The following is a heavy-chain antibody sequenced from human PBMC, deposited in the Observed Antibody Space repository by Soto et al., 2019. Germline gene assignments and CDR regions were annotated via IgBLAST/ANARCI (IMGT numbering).Heavy chain of an antibody. Sequence: QVQLEESGPGLVKPSETLSLTCTVSGGSITSYYLSWLRQPPGKGLEWFGYIYYTGSANYNPSLKSRVTISIDTSRNQFSLVLSSVTAADTAVYYCATAGGVATTLGYMDVWGKGTTVTVSS. V-gene: IGHV4-59*01. CDR2: IYYTGSA. J-gene: IGHJ6*03. CDR1: GGSITSYY. CDR3: ATAGGVATTLGYMDV. D-gene: IGHD1-7*01.